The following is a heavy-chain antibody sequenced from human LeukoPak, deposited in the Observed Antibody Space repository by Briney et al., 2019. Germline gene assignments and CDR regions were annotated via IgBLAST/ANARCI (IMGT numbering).Heavy chain of an antibody. CDR3: ARAPSIVGASHFDY. J-gene: IGHJ4*02. Sequence: PSQTLSLTCAVSGGSISSGGYSWSWIRQPPGKGLEWIGYISYSGSTYYNPSLKSRVTISVDTSKNQFSLKLSSVTAADTAVYYCARAPSIVGASHFDYWGQGTLVTVSS. CDR1: GGSISSGGYS. CDR2: ISYSGST. V-gene: IGHV4-31*11. D-gene: IGHD1-26*01.